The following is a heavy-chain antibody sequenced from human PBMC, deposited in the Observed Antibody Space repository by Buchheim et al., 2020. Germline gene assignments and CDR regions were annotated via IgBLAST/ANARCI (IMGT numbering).Heavy chain of an antibody. CDR1: GGSFSGYY. Sequence: QVQLQQWGAGLLKPSETLSLTCAVYGGSFSGYYWSWIRQPPGKGLEWIGEINHSGSTNYNPSLKSRVTISVATSKKQFSLKLSAVTAADTAVYYCARPTTVTERAGFDYWGQGTL. D-gene: IGHD4-17*01. J-gene: IGHJ4*02. CDR2: INHSGST. V-gene: IGHV4-34*01. CDR3: ARPTTVTERAGFDY.